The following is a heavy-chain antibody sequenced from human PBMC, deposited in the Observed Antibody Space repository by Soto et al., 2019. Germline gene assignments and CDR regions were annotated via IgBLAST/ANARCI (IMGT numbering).Heavy chain of an antibody. CDR2: IIPVFDKA. J-gene: IGHJ3*01. V-gene: IGHV1-69*01. CDR3: ARLRRDWGDAFDL. Sequence: QVQLVQSGADVKKPGSSVKVSCKTSGGSFGSSAISWVRQAPAQGLEWMGEIIPVFDKANYAQNFQGRLTITAYEPTGTVFMELSSLRSEDTAVYFCARLRRDWGDAFDLWGLGTVVTFSS. CDR1: GGSFGSSA. D-gene: IGHD3-16*01.